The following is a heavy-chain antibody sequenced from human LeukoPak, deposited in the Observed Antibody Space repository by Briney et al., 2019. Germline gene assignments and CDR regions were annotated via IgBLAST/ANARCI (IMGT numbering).Heavy chain of an antibody. CDR3: AKGYYDFWSGYYEFDY. D-gene: IGHD3-3*01. CDR2: IIPIFGPA. Sequence: SVKVSCKASGGTFSRSAISWVRQAPGQGLEWMGGIIPIFGPADYAQKFQGRVTITADESTSTAYMELSSLRSEDTAVYYCAKGYYDFWSGYYEFDYWGQGTLVTVSS. CDR1: GGTFSRSA. V-gene: IGHV1-69*13. J-gene: IGHJ4*02.